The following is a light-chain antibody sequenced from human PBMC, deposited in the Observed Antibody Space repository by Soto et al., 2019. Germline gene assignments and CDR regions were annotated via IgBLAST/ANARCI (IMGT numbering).Light chain of an antibody. CDR3: QQYYSTPPWT. CDR2: WAS. V-gene: IGKV4-1*01. J-gene: IGKJ1*01. CDR1: QSVLYNSNNKNY. Sequence: DIVMTQSPDSLAVSLGERATINCKSRQSVLYNSNNKNYLAWYQQKPGQPPKLLIYWASTRESGVPDRFSGSGSGTDFTLTINSLQAEDVAVYYCQQYYSTPPWTFGQGTKVEIK.